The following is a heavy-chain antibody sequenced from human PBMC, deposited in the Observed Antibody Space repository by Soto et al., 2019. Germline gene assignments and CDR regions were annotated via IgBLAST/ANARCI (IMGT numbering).Heavy chain of an antibody. CDR3: ARGDIVATRYYYGMDV. V-gene: IGHV1-69*13. CDR2: IIPIFGTA. CDR1: GGTFSSYA. J-gene: IGHJ6*02. Sequence: ASVKVSCKASGGTFSSYAISWVRQAPGQGLEWMGGIIPIFGTANYAQKFQGRVTITADESTSTAYMELSSLRSEDTAVYYCARGDIVATRYYYGMDVWGQGTTVTVSS. D-gene: IGHD5-12*01.